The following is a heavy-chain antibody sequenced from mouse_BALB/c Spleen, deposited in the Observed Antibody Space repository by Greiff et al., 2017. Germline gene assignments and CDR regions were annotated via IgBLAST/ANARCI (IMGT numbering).Heavy chain of an antibody. D-gene: IGHD4-1*01. Sequence: EVKLMESGGGLVQPGGSLKLSCAASGFDFSRYWMSWVRQAPGKGLEWIGEINPDSSTINYTPSLKDKFIISRDNAKNTLYLQMSKVRSEDTALYYCARPGLGPFAYWGQGTLVTVSA. CDR1: GFDFSRYW. CDR2: INPDSSTI. CDR3: ARPGLGPFAY. V-gene: IGHV4-1*02. J-gene: IGHJ3*01.